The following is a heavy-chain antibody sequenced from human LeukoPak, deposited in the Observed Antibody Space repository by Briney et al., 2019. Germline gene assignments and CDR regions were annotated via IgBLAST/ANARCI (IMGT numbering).Heavy chain of an antibody. D-gene: IGHD2-2*01. CDR3: ARDVVVVPAAREGWFDP. CDR1: GGSPCGGDYY. Sequence: TPSLSCTVSGGSPCGGDYYWGWVRHPPGEGLERVGYIYYSGGAYYNPSLKSRVTISVDTSNNQFSLKLSSVTAADTAVYYCARDVVVVPAAREGWFDPWGQGTLVTVSS. J-gene: IGHJ5*02. CDR2: IYYSGGA. V-gene: IGHV4-30-4*01.